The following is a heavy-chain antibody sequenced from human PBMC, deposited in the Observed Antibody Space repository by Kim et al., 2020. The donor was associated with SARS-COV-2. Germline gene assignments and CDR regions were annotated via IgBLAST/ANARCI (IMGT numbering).Heavy chain of an antibody. CDR1: GGSISSSSYY. Sequence: SETLSLTWTVSGGSISSSSYYWGWIRQPPGKGLEWIGSIYYSGSTYYNPSLKSRVTISVDTSKNQFSLKLSPVTAADTAVYYCARQKVRAGIVVVVAATLDPWGQGTLVTVSS. J-gene: IGHJ5*02. D-gene: IGHD2-15*01. V-gene: IGHV4-39*01. CDR2: IYYSGST. CDR3: ARQKVRAGIVVVVAATLDP.